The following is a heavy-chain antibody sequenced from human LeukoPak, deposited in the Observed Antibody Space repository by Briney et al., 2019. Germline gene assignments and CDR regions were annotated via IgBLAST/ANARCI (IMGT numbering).Heavy chain of an antibody. CDR2: MYSEGGT. CDR1: GINVGSNY. Sequence: GGSLRLSCAASGINVGSNYMNWVRQAPGRGLEWVSVMYSEGGTNYADSVKGRFTISRDYLKNTLYLQMDSLRVEDTAVYYCARGLGAFDYWGQGTLVTVSS. V-gene: IGHV3-66*01. CDR3: ARGLGAFDY. D-gene: IGHD7-27*01. J-gene: IGHJ4*02.